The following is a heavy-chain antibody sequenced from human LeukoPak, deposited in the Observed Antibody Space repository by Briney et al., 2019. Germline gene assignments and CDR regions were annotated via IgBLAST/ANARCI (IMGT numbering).Heavy chain of an antibody. D-gene: IGHD3-10*01. CDR3: VRGLGSGTSDY. J-gene: IGHJ4*02. CDR1: GFTVSNNY. Sequence: GGSLRLSCAASGFTVSNNYMSWVRQAPGKGLEWVSVIYGGGSTYYADSVKGRFTISRDDSKNTLYLQMNSLRADDTAVYYCVRGLGSGTSDYWGQGTLVIVPS. V-gene: IGHV3-66*01. CDR2: IYGGGST.